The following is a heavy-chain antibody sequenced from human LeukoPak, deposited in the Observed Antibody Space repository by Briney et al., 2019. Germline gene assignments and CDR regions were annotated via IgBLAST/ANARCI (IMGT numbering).Heavy chain of an antibody. CDR3: ASGHDSSGLSDGY. CDR1: GFTFSSYE. J-gene: IGHJ4*02. D-gene: IGHD3-22*01. V-gene: IGHV3-48*03. Sequence: GGSLRLSCAAPGFTFSSYEMNWVRQAPGKGLEWVSYISSSGSTIYYADSVKGRFTISRDNAKNSLYLQMNSLRAEDTAVYYCASGHDSSGLSDGYWGQGTLVTVSS. CDR2: ISSSGSTI.